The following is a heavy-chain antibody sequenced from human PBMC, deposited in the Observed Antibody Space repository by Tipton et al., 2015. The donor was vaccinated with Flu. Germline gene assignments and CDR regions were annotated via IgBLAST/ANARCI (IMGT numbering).Heavy chain of an antibody. CDR3: ARAIAAENFSYDGMDV. D-gene: IGHD6-13*01. CDR2: IYHSGST. V-gene: IGHV4-4*02. J-gene: IGHJ6*02. Sequence: TLSLTCAVSGGSISSSNWWSWVRQPPGKGLEWIGEIYHSGSTNYNPSLKSRVTISVDKSKSQFSLKLSSVTAADTAVYYCARAIAAENFSYDGMDVWGQGTTVTVSS. CDR1: GGSISSSNW.